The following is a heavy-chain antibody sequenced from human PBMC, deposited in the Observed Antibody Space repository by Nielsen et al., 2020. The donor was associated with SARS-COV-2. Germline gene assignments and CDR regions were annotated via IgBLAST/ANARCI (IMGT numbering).Heavy chain of an antibody. CDR1: GGSFRGYY. D-gene: IGHD2-15*01. V-gene: IGHV4-34*01. CDR3: ARGQGYCSGGSCSDY. Sequence: SETLSLTCDVDGGSFRGYYWSWIRQPPGKGLEWIGEINHSGSTNYNPSLKSRVTISVDTSKNQFSLKLSSVTAADTAVYYCARGQGYCSGGSCSDYWGQGTLVTVSS. CDR2: INHSGST. J-gene: IGHJ4*02.